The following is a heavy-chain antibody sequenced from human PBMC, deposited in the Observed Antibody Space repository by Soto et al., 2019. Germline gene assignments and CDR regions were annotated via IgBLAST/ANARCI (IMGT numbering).Heavy chain of an antibody. CDR3: ARVAIHATSPYDY. Sequence: GGSLRLSCAASGFIFNSYWMSWVRQAPGKGLEWVANIKQDGSETYNVDSVNGRFTISRDNARNSVYLQMDSLRAEDTAVYYCARVAIHATSPYDYWGQGTLVTVSS. J-gene: IGHJ4*02. D-gene: IGHD2-15*01. V-gene: IGHV3-7*01. CDR2: IKQDGSET. CDR1: GFIFNSYW.